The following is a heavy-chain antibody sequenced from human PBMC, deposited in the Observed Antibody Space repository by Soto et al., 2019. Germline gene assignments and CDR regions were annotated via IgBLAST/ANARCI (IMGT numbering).Heavy chain of an antibody. J-gene: IGHJ4*02. V-gene: IGHV1-69*06. CDR3: AREGQIAVEAYYFDY. D-gene: IGHD6-19*01. CDR2: IIPIFGTA. CDR1: GGTFSSYA. Sequence: QVQLVQSGAEVKKPGSSVKVSCKASGGTFSSYAISWVRQAPGQGLEWMGGIIPIFGTANYAQKFQGRVTITADKSTSTAYMELSSVRSEDTAVYYCAREGQIAVEAYYFDYWGQGTLVTVSS.